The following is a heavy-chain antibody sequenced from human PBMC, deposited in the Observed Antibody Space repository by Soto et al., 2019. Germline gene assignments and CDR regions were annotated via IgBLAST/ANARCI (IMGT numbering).Heavy chain of an antibody. CDR3: ARGALGDSSSWYYYYGMDV. CDR1: GFTFSSYS. Sequence: EVQLVESGGGLVKPGGSLRLSCAASGFTFSSYSMNWVRQAPGKGLEWVSSISSSSSYIYYADSVKGRFTISRDNAKNXLXXQMNRLRAEDTAVYYCARGALGDSSSWYYYYGMDVWGQGTTVTVSS. V-gene: IGHV3-21*01. CDR2: ISSSSSYI. D-gene: IGHD6-13*01. J-gene: IGHJ6*02.